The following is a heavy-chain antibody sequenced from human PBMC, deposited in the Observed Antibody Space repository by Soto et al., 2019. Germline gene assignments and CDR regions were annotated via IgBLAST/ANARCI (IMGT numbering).Heavy chain of an antibody. J-gene: IGHJ3*02. V-gene: IGHV4-59*12. CDR1: GGSISSYY. Sequence: SETLSLTCTVSGGSISSYYWSWIRQPPGKGLEWIGYIYYSGSTNYNPSLKSRVTISVDTSKNQFSLKLSSVAAADTAVYYCARGRRGGYDSYAFDIWGQGTMVTVSS. CDR2: IYYSGST. D-gene: IGHD5-12*01. CDR3: ARGRRGGYDSYAFDI.